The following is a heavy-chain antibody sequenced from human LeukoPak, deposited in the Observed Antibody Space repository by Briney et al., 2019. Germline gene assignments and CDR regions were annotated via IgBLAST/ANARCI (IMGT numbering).Heavy chain of an antibody. CDR1: GYTFTSYD. Sequence: GASVKVSCKASGYTFTSYDINCVRQATGQGLEWMGSMNPNSGNTGYAQKFQGRVTMTRNTSISTAYMELSSLRSEDTAVYYCARWYYDSSGYSLGDYWGQGTLVTVSS. V-gene: IGHV1-8*01. D-gene: IGHD3-22*01. CDR3: ARWYYDSSGYSLGDY. CDR2: MNPNSGNT. J-gene: IGHJ4*02.